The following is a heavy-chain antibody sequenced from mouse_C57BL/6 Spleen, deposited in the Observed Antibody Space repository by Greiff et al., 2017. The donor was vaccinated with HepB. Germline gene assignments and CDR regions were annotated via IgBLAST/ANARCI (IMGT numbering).Heavy chain of an antibody. D-gene: IGHD2-3*01. Sequence: EVQVVESGEGLVKPGGSLKLSCAASGFTFSSYAMSWVRQTPEKRLEWVAYISSGGDYIYYADTVKGRFTISRDNARNTLYLQMSSLKSEDTAMYYCTRGDGRYWYFDVWGTGTTVTVSS. CDR1: GFTFSSYA. CDR3: TRGDGRYWYFDV. J-gene: IGHJ1*03. CDR2: ISSGGDYI. V-gene: IGHV5-9-1*02.